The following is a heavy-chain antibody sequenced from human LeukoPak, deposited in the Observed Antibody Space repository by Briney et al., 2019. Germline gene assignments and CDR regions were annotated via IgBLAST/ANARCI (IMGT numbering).Heavy chain of an antibody. Sequence: GGSLRLSCVASGFAFRNYWMYWVRQGPGKGLVWLSRINPDGSTTTYADSVKGRSTISRDNAKNSLYLQMNSLRAEDTAVYYCARDFRGGAPDYWGQGTLVTVSS. D-gene: IGHD3-16*01. CDR3: ARDFRGGAPDY. V-gene: IGHV3-74*01. CDR1: GFAFRNYW. J-gene: IGHJ4*02. CDR2: INPDGSTT.